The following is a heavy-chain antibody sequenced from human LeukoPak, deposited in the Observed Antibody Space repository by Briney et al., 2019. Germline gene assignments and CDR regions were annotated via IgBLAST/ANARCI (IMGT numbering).Heavy chain of an antibody. V-gene: IGHV4-39*01. CDR2: IYYSGNT. J-gene: IGHJ6*03. D-gene: IGHD3-10*01. CDR3: ARLPGGGSGNYYRIYYYYYMDV. CDR1: GDSISTSNSY. Sequence: SETLSLTCTVSGDSISTSNSYWGWIRQPPGKGLEWIGSIYYSGNTYYNASLKSRVTISVGTSKNQFSLKFTSVTAADTAVYYCARLPGGGSGNYYRIYYYYYMDVWGKGTTVTISS.